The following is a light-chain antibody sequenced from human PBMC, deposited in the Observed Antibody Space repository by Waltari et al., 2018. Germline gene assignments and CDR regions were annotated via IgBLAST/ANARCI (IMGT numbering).Light chain of an antibody. CDR1: QSVSSN. J-gene: IGKJ1*01. CDR2: GAS. V-gene: IGKV3-15*01. CDR3: QQYNDWPRT. Sequence: EIVMTQSPATLSVSPGERATLSCRASQSVSSNLAWYQKKPGQSPRLLIYGASTRATGIAARFSGSGSGTEFTLTISSLQSEDFALYYCQQYNDWPRTFGQGTKVEI.